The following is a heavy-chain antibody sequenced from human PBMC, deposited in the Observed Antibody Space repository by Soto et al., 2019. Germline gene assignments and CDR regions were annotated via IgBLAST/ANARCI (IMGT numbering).Heavy chain of an antibody. D-gene: IGHD2-8*02. CDR3: ARVDTGGYNYYYYGMDA. CDR1: GYSFSTYW. CDR2: IHPGDSEN. Sequence: GESLKISCMGSGYSFSTYWIAWVRQMPGKGLEWMEIIHPGDSENTYNPSFQGQVTISADKSISTTYLQWSSLEASDTAMYYCARVDTGGYNYYYYGMDAWGQGTTVTVS. V-gene: IGHV5-51*01. J-gene: IGHJ6*02.